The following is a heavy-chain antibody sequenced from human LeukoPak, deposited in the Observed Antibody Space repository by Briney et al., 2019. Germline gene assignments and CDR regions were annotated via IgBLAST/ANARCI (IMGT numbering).Heavy chain of an antibody. J-gene: IGHJ4*02. CDR3: AREAPYDYVWGGYRFDY. CDR1: GFTFSSYS. Sequence: GGSLRLSCAASGFTFSSYSMNWVRQAPGKGLEWVSSISSSSSYIYYADSVKGRFTISRDNAKNSLYLQMNSLRAEDTAVYYCAREAPYDYVWGGYRFDYWGQGTLVTVSS. CDR2: ISSSSSYI. D-gene: IGHD3-16*02. V-gene: IGHV3-21*01.